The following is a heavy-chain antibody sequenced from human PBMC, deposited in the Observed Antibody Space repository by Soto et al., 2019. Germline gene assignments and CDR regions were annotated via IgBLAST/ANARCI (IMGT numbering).Heavy chain of an antibody. D-gene: IGHD2-2*01. CDR1: GYTFTGYY. J-gene: IGHJ5*02. V-gene: IGHV1-2*02. CDR3: ARPYCSSSGCHGWFDP. CDR2: INSNSGGT. Sequence: ASVKVSCKASGYTFTGYYMHWVRQAPGQGLEWMGWINSNSGGTNYAQKFQGRVTMTRVTSISTAYMELTRLTSDDTAVYYCARPYCSSSGCHGWFDPWGQGTLVTVSS.